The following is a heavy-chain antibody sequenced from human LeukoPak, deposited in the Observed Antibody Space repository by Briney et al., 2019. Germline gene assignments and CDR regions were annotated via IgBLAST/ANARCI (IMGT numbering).Heavy chain of an antibody. CDR2: ISSSSSYI. CDR3: ALKRFSRSWTHY. Sequence: GGSLTLFCAASGFTLYIYGMHGVRHAPGRAREGVSSISSSSSYIYYADSVKGRFTIPRDNAKNSLYLQMNTLRAEDTAVYYCALKRFSRSWTHYWGQGTLVTVSS. J-gene: IGHJ4*02. V-gene: IGHV3-21*01. D-gene: IGHD6-13*01. CDR1: GFTLYIYG.